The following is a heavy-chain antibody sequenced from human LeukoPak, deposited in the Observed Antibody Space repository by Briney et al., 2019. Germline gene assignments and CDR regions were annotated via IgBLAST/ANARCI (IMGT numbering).Heavy chain of an antibody. CDR2: IYSSGST. Sequence: SSETLSLTCTVSGGSISSYYWSWIRQPPGKGLEWIGYIYSSGSTSYNPSLKSRVTISVDTSKNQFSLKLSSVTAADTAVYFCARSGYSGYDWEDYWGQGTLVTVSS. J-gene: IGHJ4*02. V-gene: IGHV4-59*13. CDR1: GGSISSYY. CDR3: ARSGYSGYDWEDY. D-gene: IGHD5-12*01.